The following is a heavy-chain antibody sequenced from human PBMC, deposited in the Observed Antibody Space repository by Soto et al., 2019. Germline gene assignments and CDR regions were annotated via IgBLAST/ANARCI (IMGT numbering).Heavy chain of an antibody. CDR3: VHPRSTVQIPPT. Sequence: GGSLRLSCSASGFTFSMFSMHWVRQAPGKGLEYVAGISSNGDSTYYADSVKGRFTISRDNSKNTLYLQMSSLRAVDTAVYYCVHPRSTVQIPPTWGQGTLVTVSS. CDR2: ISSNGDST. D-gene: IGHD4-17*01. J-gene: IGHJ5*02. V-gene: IGHV3-64D*06. CDR1: GFTFSMFS.